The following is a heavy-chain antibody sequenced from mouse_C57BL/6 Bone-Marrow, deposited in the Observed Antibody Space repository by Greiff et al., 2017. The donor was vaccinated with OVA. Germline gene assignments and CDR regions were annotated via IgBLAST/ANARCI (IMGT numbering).Heavy chain of an antibody. J-gene: IGHJ4*01. CDR2: IDPSDSET. CDR1: GYTFTSYW. V-gene: IGHV1-52*01. D-gene: IGHD1-1*01. Sequence: QVQLQQPGAELVRPGSSVKLSCKASGYTFTSYWMHWVKQRPIQGLEWIGNIDPSDSETHYNQKFKDKATLTVDKSSSTAYMQLSSLTSEDSAVYYCARGFTTVVGDCAMDDWGQGTTVTVSS. CDR3: ARGFTTVVGDCAMDD.